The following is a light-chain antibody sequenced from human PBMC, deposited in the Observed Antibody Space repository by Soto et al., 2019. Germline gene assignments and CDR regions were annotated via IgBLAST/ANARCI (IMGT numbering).Light chain of an antibody. CDR3: QQVSGFPLT. CDR1: QGITTS. V-gene: IGKV1-12*01. Sequence: EIQMTQSPSSVSASVGDRVSIICRASQGITTSLAWYQQKPGKVPKLLIYDASTLQSGVPSRFSGSGSGTDFTLTISSLQPEDFATYFCQQVSGFPLTFGGGTKVDIK. CDR2: DAS. J-gene: IGKJ4*01.